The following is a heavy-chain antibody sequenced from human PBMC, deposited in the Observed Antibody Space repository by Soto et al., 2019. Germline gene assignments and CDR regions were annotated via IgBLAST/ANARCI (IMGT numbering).Heavy chain of an antibody. CDR1: GYTFTGYY. J-gene: IGHJ4*02. CDR3: ATALRDILTGYYYRSYDY. V-gene: IGHV1-24*01. Sequence: ASVKVSCKASGYTFTGYYMHWVRQAPGKGLEWMGGFDPEDGETIYAQKFQGRVTMTEDTSTDTAYMELSSLRSEDTAVYYCATALRDILTGYYYRSYDYWGQGTLVTVSS. D-gene: IGHD3-9*01. CDR2: FDPEDGET.